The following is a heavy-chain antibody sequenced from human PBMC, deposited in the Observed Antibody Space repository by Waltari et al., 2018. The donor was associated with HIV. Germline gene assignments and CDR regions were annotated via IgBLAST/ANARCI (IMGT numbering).Heavy chain of an antibody. CDR3: VRDAGRAYGGDSWFDP. CDR1: ECTFNNFW. Sequence: EVQLVESGGGLIQPGGSLRLSCAVSECTFNNFWIHWVRQVPGKGLMWVSRISPSGLRTKYADSVKGRFTISRDNAKNTLYLQMDSLTVEDTAVYFCVRDAGRAYGGDSWFDPWGQGTLVTVSS. D-gene: IGHD2-21*02. J-gene: IGHJ5*02. V-gene: IGHV3-74*01. CDR2: ISPSGLRT.